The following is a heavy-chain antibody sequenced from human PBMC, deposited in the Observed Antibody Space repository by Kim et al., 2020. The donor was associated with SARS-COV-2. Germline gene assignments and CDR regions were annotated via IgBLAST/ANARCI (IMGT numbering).Heavy chain of an antibody. CDR1: GFTFSSYS. D-gene: IGHD6-13*01. V-gene: IGHV3-21*01. CDR3: ARESHPTAGSFDY. CDR2: ISSSSNYI. Sequence: GGYLRLSCAASGFTFSSYSMNWVRQAPGKGLEWVSSISSSSNYIYYADSVKGRFTISRDNAKNSLYLQMNSLRAEDTAVYYCARESHPTAGSFDYWGQGTLVTVSS. J-gene: IGHJ4*02.